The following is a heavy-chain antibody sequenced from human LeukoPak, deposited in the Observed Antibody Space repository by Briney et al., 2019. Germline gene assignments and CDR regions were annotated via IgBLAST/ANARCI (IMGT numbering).Heavy chain of an antibody. CDR3: AGSYSSGWYYFDY. CDR1: GGSISSFY. V-gene: IGHV4-59*08. Sequence: SETLSLTCTVPGGSISSFYWSWIQQPPGKGLEWIGYVSNSGNTNYNPSLKSRVTISVDTSKNQFSLKLSSVTAADTAVYYCAGSYSSGWYYFDYWGQGTLVTVSS. D-gene: IGHD6-19*01. CDR2: VSNSGNT. J-gene: IGHJ4*02.